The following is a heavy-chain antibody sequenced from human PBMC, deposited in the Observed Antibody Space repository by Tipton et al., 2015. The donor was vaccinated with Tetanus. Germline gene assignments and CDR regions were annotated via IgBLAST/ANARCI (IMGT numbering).Heavy chain of an antibody. CDR3: ARSEQQLVRGYYYYYYMDV. D-gene: IGHD6-13*01. V-gene: IGHV4-59*01. J-gene: IGHJ6*03. Sequence: TLSLTCTVSGGSISSSYWSWIRQPPGKGLEWIGYIYYSGSTNYNPSLKSRVTISVDTSKNQFSLKLSSVTAADTAVYYCARSEQQLVRGYYYYYYMDVWGKGTTVTVSS. CDR1: GGSISSSY. CDR2: IYYSGST.